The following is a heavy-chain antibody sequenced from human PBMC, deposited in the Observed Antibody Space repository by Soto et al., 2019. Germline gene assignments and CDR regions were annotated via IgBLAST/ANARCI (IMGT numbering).Heavy chain of an antibody. CDR1: GYTFASYG. V-gene: IGHV1-18*01. CDR2: ISAFNGNT. CDR3: ARDSATVTTSNDY. D-gene: IGHD4-17*01. Sequence: ASVKVSCKASGYTFASYGRSWVRQAPGQGLEWMGWISAFNGNTNYTQKLQGRVTMTTDTSTSTAYMELRSLRSDDTAVYYCARDSATVTTSNDYWGQGTLLTVSS. J-gene: IGHJ4*02.